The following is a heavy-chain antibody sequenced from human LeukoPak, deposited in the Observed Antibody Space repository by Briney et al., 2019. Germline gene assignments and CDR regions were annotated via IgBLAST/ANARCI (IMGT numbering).Heavy chain of an antibody. D-gene: IGHD1-26*01. J-gene: IGHJ4*02. V-gene: IGHV4-39*02. CDR1: GGSISSNSYY. CDR2: IYYSGST. CDR3: ARDSGTYSLDY. Sequence: KPSETLSLTCAVSGGSISSNSYYWGWIRQPPGKGLEWIGSIYYSGSTYYNPSFKSRVTISVDTSKNQFSLKLSSVTAADTAVYYCARDSGTYSLDYWGQGTLVTVSS.